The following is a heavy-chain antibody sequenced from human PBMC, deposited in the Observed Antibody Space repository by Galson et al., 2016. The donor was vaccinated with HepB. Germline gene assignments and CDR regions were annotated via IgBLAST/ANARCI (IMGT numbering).Heavy chain of an antibody. J-gene: IGHJ4*02. Sequence: SVKVSCKASGDTFSNPGISWVRQAPGQGLEWMGGIIPLFGTTKYSQKFQGRVTITADASRSTAYLERSSLTSDDAAGYYCACGRAGYHPDHWGRGTLVSVSS. CDR2: IIPLFGTT. V-gene: IGHV1-69*13. CDR3: ACGRAGYHPDH. D-gene: IGHD3-9*01. CDR1: GDTFSNPG.